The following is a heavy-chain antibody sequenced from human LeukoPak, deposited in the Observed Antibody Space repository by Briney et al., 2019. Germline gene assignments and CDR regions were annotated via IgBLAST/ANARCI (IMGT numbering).Heavy chain of an antibody. CDR2: VYNSEST. CDR3: TRGRTKNDY. V-gene: IGHV4-59*13. J-gene: IGHJ4*02. CDR1: GDSISHYY. Sequence: SETLSLTSTVSGDSISHYYWSWIRQPPGKGLEWIGYVYNSESTNYNASLKSRVTISLDTSKNQFSQNLNSVTAADTAVYYCTRGRTKNDYWGQGTLVTVSS.